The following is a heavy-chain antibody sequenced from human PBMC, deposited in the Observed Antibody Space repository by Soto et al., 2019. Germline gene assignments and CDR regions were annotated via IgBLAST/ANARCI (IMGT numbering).Heavy chain of an antibody. J-gene: IGHJ6*02. D-gene: IGHD1-26*01. CDR2: IIPIFGTA. Sequence: GASVKVSCKASGGTFSSYAISWVRQAPGQGLEWMGGIIPIFGTANYAQKFQGRVTITADESTSTAYMELSSLRSEDTAVYYCARAAYEVGATRGYYYGMDVWGQGTTVTVSS. CDR1: GGTFSSYA. CDR3: ARAAYEVGATRGYYYGMDV. V-gene: IGHV1-69*13.